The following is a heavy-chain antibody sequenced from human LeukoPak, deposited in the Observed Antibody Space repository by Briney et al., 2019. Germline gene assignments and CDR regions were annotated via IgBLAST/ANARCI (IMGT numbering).Heavy chain of an antibody. J-gene: IGHJ4*02. V-gene: IGHV5-51*01. Sequence: GESLKISCKASGYTFTSYWIGWVRQMPGKGLEWMGIIYPADSDTKYSPSFQGQVTISADKSISTAYLQWSSLKASDTAMYYCARGPAGYSYGYFDYWGQGTLVTVSS. CDR3: ARGPAGYSYGYFDY. CDR2: IYPADSDT. D-gene: IGHD5-18*01. CDR1: GYTFTSYW.